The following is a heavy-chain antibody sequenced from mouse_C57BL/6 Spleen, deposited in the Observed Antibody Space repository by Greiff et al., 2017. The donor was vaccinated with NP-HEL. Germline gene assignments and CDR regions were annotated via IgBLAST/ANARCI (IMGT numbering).Heavy chain of an antibody. CDR2: IRNKANGYTT. CDR1: GFTFTDYY. V-gene: IGHV7-3*01. CDR3: ARGVYYDFRPFAY. Sequence: EVKLMESGGGLVQPGGSLSLSCAASGFTFTDYYMSWVRQPPGKALEWLGFIRNKANGYTTEYSASVKGRFTISRDNSQSILYLQMNALRAEDSATYYCARGVYYDFRPFAYWGQGTLVTVSA. D-gene: IGHD2-4*01. J-gene: IGHJ3*01.